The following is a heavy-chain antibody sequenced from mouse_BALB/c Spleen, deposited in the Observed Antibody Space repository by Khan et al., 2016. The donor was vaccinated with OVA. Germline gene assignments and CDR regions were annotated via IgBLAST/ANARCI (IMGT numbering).Heavy chain of an antibody. J-gene: IGHJ1*01. D-gene: IGHD2-3*01. CDR3: ARPSYDPRDFEV. CDR1: GFNIKDTY. Sequence: VQLQQSGAELVKPGASVKLSCTASGFNIKDTYLHWVKQRPEQGLEWIGRIAPANGNTQYDPKFQGKAPLTSDPSSNTAYLQLNSLTSEDTAVYSCARPSYDPRDFEVWGAGTTVTVSS. CDR2: IAPANGNT. V-gene: IGHV14-3*02.